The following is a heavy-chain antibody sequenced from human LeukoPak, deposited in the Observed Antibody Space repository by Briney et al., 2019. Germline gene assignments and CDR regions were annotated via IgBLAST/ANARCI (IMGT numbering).Heavy chain of an antibody. V-gene: IGHV1-24*01. CDR2: FDPEDGET. J-gene: IGHJ4*02. CDR3: ATDLGNYYDSSGSLTRPAAFDY. Sequence: ASLKVSCKVSGYTLTELSMHWVRQAPGKGLKWMGGFDPEDGETIYAQKFQGRVTMTEDTSTDTAYMELSSLRSEDTAVYYCATDLGNYYDSSGSLTRPAAFDYWGQGTLVTVSS. D-gene: IGHD3-22*01. CDR1: GYTLTELS.